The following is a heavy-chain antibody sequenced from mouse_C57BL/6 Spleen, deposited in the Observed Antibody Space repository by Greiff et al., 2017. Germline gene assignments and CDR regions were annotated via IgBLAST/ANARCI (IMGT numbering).Heavy chain of an antibody. CDR2: ISDGGSYT. CDR1: GFTFSSYA. Sequence: EVQVVESGGGLVKPGGSLKLSCAASGFTFSSYAMSWVRQTPEKRLEWVATISDGGSYTYYPDNVKGRFTISRDNAKNNLYLQMSHLKSEDTAMYYCARVGGNYDWFAYWGQGTLVTVSA. J-gene: IGHJ3*01. CDR3: ARVGGNYDWFAY. V-gene: IGHV5-4*01. D-gene: IGHD1-1*02.